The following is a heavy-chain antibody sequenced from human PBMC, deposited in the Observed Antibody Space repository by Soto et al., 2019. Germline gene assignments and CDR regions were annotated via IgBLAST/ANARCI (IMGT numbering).Heavy chain of an antibody. Sequence: QLQLQESGPGLVKPSETLSLTCTVSGGSISSSSYYWGWIRQPPGKGLEWIGRLYYSGSTYYTPSLKSRVTISVDTSKNQFSLKLSSVTAADTAVYYCARHRVGGGGNSGVFNYWGQGTLVTVSS. V-gene: IGHV4-39*01. CDR2: LYYSGST. CDR1: GGSISSSSYY. D-gene: IGHD2-21*02. J-gene: IGHJ4*02. CDR3: ARHRVGGGGNSGVFNY.